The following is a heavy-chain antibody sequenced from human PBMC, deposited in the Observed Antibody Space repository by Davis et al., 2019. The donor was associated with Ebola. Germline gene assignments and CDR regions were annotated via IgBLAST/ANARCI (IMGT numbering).Heavy chain of an antibody. CDR1: GFTFSSYA. J-gene: IGHJ4*02. CDR3: ARERGNYDLGLWARLRWNYFDY. Sequence: GGSLRLSCAASGFTFSSYAMHWVRQAPGKGLEWVAVISYDGSNKYYADSVKGRFTISRDNSKNTLYLQMNSLRAEDTAVYYCARERGNYDLGLWARLRWNYFDYWGQGTLVTVSS. CDR2: ISYDGSNK. V-gene: IGHV3-30-3*01. D-gene: IGHD4-23*01.